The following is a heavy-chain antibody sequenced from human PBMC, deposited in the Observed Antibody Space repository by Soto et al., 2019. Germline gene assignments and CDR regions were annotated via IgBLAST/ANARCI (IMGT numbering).Heavy chain of an antibody. V-gene: IGHV1-69*13. CDR2: IIPSCGTT. Sequence: SVKVSCKASGYTVTIYVIHGLRQAPGQGLEWMGRIIPSCGTTNYAQKFQGRVTITADESTSTAYMELSSLRSEDTAVYYCARDSATDPDRTYFDYWGQGTLVTVSS. D-gene: IGHD2-15*01. J-gene: IGHJ4*02. CDR3: ARDSATDPDRTYFDY. CDR1: GYTVTIYV.